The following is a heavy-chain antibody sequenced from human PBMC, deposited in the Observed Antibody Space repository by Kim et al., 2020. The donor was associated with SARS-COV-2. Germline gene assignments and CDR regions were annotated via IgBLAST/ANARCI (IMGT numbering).Heavy chain of an antibody. CDR2: ISSNGGST. CDR3: ARRRSPLLWFGELLDDAFDI. CDR1: GFTFSSYA. J-gene: IGHJ3*02. D-gene: IGHD3-10*01. V-gene: IGHV3-64*01. Sequence: GGFLRLSCAASGFTFSSYAMHWVRQAPGKGLEYVSAISSNGGSTYYANSVNGRFTISRDNSKNPLYLQMGSLRAEDMAVYYCARRRSPLLWFGELLDDAFDIWGQGTMVTVSS.